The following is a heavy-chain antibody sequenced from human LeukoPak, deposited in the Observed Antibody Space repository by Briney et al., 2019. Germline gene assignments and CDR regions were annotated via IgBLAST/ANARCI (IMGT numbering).Heavy chain of an antibody. CDR3: ARGPRSTKNWFDP. Sequence: ASVKVSCKASGGTFSSYAISWVRQAPGQGLEWMGGIIPIFGTANYAQKFQGRVTITADKSTSTAYMELSSLRSEDTAVYYCARGPRSTKNWFDPWGQGTLVTVSS. V-gene: IGHV1-69*06. CDR2: IIPIFGTA. J-gene: IGHJ5*02. CDR1: GGTFSSYA. D-gene: IGHD2-2*01.